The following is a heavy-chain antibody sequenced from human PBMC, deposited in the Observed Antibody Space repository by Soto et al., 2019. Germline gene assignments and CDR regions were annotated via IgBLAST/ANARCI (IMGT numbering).Heavy chain of an antibody. CDR3: ARVLWGSSWYSSGFDY. CDR2: INHSGST. J-gene: IGHJ4*02. CDR1: GGSISSSRCH. D-gene: IGHD6-13*01. Sequence: PSETLSLTCTVSGGSISSSRCHWSWIRQPPGKGLEWIGEINHSGSTNYNASLKSRVTISVDTSKNQFSLKLSSVTAADTAVYYCARVLWGSSWYSSGFDYWGQGTLVTVSS. V-gene: IGHV4-39*07.